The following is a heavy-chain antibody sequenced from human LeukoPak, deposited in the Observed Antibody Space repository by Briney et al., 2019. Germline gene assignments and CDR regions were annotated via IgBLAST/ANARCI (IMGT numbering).Heavy chain of an antibody. CDR1: GYTFTNYG. V-gene: IGHV1-18*01. J-gene: IGHJ4*02. Sequence: GASVKVSCKASGYTFTNYGISWVRQAPGLGLEWMGWISGYNGNTNFAQKFQGRVTMTTDTSTSTAYMELRSLRSDDTAVYYCGRQVDTTVALPDYWGQGTLVTVSS. D-gene: IGHD5-18*01. CDR2: ISGYNGNT. CDR3: GRQVDTTVALPDY.